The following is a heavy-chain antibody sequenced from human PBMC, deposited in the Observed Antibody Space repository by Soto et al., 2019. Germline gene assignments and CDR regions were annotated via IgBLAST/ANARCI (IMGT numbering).Heavy chain of an antibody. Sequence: QVQLVESGGGVVQPGRSLRLSCAASGFTFSSYGMHWVRQAPGTGLEWVAVISYDGSNKYYADSVKGRFTISRDNSKNTLYLQMNSLRAEDTAVYYCAKDRLRYFVPSRNYFDYWGQGTLVTVSS. V-gene: IGHV3-30*18. CDR2: ISYDGSNK. CDR3: AKDRLRYFVPSRNYFDY. D-gene: IGHD3-9*01. J-gene: IGHJ4*02. CDR1: GFTFSSYG.